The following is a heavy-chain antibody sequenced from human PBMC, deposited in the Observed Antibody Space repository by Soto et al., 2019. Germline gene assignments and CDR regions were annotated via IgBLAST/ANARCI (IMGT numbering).Heavy chain of an antibody. CDR1: GFTFSSYA. CDR2: ISGSGGST. V-gene: IGHV3-23*01. J-gene: IGHJ6*02. D-gene: IGHD6-19*01. CDR3: AKDLGRSSGWPSYGMDV. Sequence: VQLLESGGGLVQPGGSLRLSCAASGFTFSSYAMSWVRQAPGKGLEWVSAISGSGGSTYYADSVKGRFTISRDNSKNTLYLQMNSLRAEDTAVYYCAKDLGRSSGWPSYGMDVWGQGTTVTVSS.